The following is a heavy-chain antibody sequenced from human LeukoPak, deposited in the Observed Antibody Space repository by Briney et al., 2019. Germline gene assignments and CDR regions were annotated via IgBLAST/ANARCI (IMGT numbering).Heavy chain of an antibody. D-gene: IGHD5-18*01. CDR1: GDSVSSNSAA. Sequence: SQTLSLTCAISGDSVSSNSAAWNWIRQSPSIGLEWLGRTYYRSKWYNDYAVSVKSRITINPDTSKNQFSLQLNSVTPEDTAVYYCARGGYSYGYYFDYWGQGTLVTVSS. CDR3: ARGGYSYGYYFDY. V-gene: IGHV6-1*01. CDR2: TYYRSKWYN. J-gene: IGHJ4*02.